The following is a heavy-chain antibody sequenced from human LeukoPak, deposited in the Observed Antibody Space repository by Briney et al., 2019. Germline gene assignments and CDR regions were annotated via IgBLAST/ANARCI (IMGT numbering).Heavy chain of an antibody. CDR1: GFTFSSYA. Sequence: PGGSLRLSCAASGFTFSSYAMSWVRQAPGKGLEWVSAISGSGGSTYYADSVKGRFTISRDNSKNTLYLQMNSLRAEDTAVYYCARDLTGTTYNWFDPWGQGTLVTVSS. J-gene: IGHJ5*02. CDR2: ISGSGGST. V-gene: IGHV3-23*01. D-gene: IGHD1-7*01. CDR3: ARDLTGTTYNWFDP.